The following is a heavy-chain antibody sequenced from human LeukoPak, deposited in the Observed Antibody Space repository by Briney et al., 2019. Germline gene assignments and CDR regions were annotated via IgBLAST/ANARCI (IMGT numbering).Heavy chain of an antibody. Sequence: PSETLSLTCTVSGGSISSGGYYWSWIRLHPGKGLEWIGYIYYSGSTYYNPSLKSRVTISVDTSKNQFSLKLSSVTAADTAVYYCARANYYDSSGPPSGLDYWGQGTLVTVSS. CDR3: ARANYYDSSGPPSGLDY. D-gene: IGHD3-22*01. V-gene: IGHV4-31*03. CDR2: IYYSGST. J-gene: IGHJ4*02. CDR1: GGSISSGGYY.